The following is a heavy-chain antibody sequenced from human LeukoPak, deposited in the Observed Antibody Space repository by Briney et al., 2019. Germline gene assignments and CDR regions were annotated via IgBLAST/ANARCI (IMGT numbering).Heavy chain of an antibody. V-gene: IGHV1-69*01. CDR1: GGTFSSYA. CDR2: IIPIFGTA. CDR3: ARSPSNPGIQLWLVGWFDP. Sequence: GASVKVSCKASGGTFSSYAISWVRQAPGQGLEWMGGIIPIFGTANYAQKFQGRVTITADESTSTAYMELSSLRSDDTAVYYCARSPSNPGIQLWLVGWFDPWGQGTLVTVSS. J-gene: IGHJ5*02. D-gene: IGHD5-18*01.